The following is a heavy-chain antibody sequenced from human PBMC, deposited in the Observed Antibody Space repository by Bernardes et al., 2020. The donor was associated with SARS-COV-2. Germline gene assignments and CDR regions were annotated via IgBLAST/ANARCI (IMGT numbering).Heavy chain of an antibody. V-gene: IGHV3-23*01. CDR1: GFTFSSYA. Sequence: GGSLRLSCAASGFTFSSYAINWVRQAPGKGLEWVSVISGNGGTTLHADSVKGRFTISRDNSKNTLYLQMNSLRAEDTAVYYCAKERIDYYYASSGWGDMDVWGQGTTVTVSS. CDR3: AKERIDYYYASSGWGDMDV. CDR2: ISGNGGTT. D-gene: IGHD3-22*01. J-gene: IGHJ6*02.